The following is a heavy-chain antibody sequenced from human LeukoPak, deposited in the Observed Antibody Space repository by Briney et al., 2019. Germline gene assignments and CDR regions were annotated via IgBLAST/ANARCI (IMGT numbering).Heavy chain of an antibody. D-gene: IGHD6-25*01. CDR2: INPNSGDT. V-gene: IGHV1-2*02. CDR1: GYTFTGYY. CDR3: ARDLSGDYVGY. J-gene: IGHJ4*02. Sequence: ASVKVSCKTSGYTFTGYYMLWVRQAPGQGLEWLGWINPNSGDTNYAQKFQGRVTMTRDTSISTAYMELSRLRSDDTAVYYCARDLSGDYVGYWGQGTLVTVSS.